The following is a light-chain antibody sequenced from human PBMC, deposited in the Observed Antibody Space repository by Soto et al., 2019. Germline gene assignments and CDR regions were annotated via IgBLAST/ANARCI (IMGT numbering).Light chain of an antibody. CDR1: QSVSSN. CDR3: QQYNNSQWT. CDR2: CAS. V-gene: IGKV3-15*01. J-gene: IGKJ1*01. Sequence: EIVMTQSPATLSVSPGERATLSCRASQSVSSNLAWYQQKPGQAPRLLIYCASTRATGIPARFSGSGSGTEFTLTISSLESEDFAVYYCQQYNNSQWTFGQGTKVEIK.